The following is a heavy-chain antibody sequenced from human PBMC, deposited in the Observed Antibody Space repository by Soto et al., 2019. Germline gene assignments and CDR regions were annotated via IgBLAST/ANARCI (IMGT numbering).Heavy chain of an antibody. CDR1: GGSISSSSYY. J-gene: IGHJ4*02. Sequence: QLQLQESGPGLVKPSETLSLTCTVSGGSISSSSYYWGWIRQPPGKGLEWIGSIYYRGSTYYNPSLKSRVTISVDPSKNQFSLKLSSVTAADTAVYYCARLRPYYYDSSGYYPYFDYWGQGTLVTVSS. V-gene: IGHV4-39*01. CDR3: ARLRPYYYDSSGYYPYFDY. D-gene: IGHD3-22*01. CDR2: IYYRGST.